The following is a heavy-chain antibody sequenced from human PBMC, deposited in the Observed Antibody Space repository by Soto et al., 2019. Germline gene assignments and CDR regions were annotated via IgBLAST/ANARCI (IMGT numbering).Heavy chain of an antibody. V-gene: IGHV1-18*01. CDR3: ARDTYYGSGSDAFDI. CDR2: ISAYNGNT. J-gene: IGHJ3*02. D-gene: IGHD3-10*01. CDR1: GYTFTIYG. Sequence: GASVKVSCKASGYTFTIYGISWVLQAPGEGLERMGWISAYNGNTNYAQKLQGRVTMTTDTSTSTAYMELRSLRSDDTAVYYCARDTYYGSGSDAFDIWGQGTMVTVSS.